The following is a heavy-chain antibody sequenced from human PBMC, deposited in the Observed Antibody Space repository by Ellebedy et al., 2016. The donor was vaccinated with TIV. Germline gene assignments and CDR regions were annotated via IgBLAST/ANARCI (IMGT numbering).Heavy chain of an antibody. D-gene: IGHD4-23*01. CDR3: ARVERRWPSIHWYFDL. J-gene: IGHJ2*01. CDR2: IYTSGST. V-gene: IGHV4-4*07. Sequence: SETLSLXXTVSGGSISSYYWSWIRQPAGKGLEWIGRIYTSGSTNYNPSLKSRVTISVDTSKNQFSLKLSSVTAADTAVYYCARVERRWPSIHWYFDLWGRGTLVTVSS. CDR1: GGSISSYY.